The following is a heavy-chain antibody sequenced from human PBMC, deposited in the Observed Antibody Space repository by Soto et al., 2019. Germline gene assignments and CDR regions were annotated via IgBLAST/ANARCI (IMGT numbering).Heavy chain of an antibody. V-gene: IGHV4-39*01. J-gene: IGHJ6*02. D-gene: IGHD3-9*01. CDR2: IYYSGST. Sequence: QLQLQESGPGLVKPSETLSLTCTVSGGSISSSSYYWGWIRQPPGKGLEWIGSIYYSGSTYYNPSLKSRVTISVDTSKNQFSLKLSSVTAADTAVYYCARHAYYDILTGTTPHHYYYYGMDVWGQGTTVTVSS. CDR3: ARHAYYDILTGTTPHHYYYYGMDV. CDR1: GGSISSSSYY.